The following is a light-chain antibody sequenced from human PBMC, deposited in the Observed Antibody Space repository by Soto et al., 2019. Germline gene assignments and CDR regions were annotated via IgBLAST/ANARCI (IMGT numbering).Light chain of an antibody. J-gene: IGLJ1*01. CDR1: SSNIGGNS. V-gene: IGLV1-51*01. CDR3: GSWDSGVSAYV. Sequence: VLTHPPSVSAAPGQKVTISCSGTSSNIGGNSVSWYQQLPGTAPKLLIYDDNNRPSGIPDRFSGSKSGTSATLGITGFQTGDEADYYCGSWDSGVSAYVFGTGTKVTVL. CDR2: DDN.